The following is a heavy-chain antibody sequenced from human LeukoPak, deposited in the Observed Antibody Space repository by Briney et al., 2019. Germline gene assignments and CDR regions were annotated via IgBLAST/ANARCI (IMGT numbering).Heavy chain of an antibody. Sequence: GGSLRLSCAASGFTFSSYAMSWVRQAPGKGLEWVSAISGSGGSTYYAGSVKGRFTISRDNSKNTLYLQMNSLRAEDTAVYYCAKYHSYGSIEYFQHWGQGTLVTVSS. V-gene: IGHV3-23*01. J-gene: IGHJ1*01. D-gene: IGHD5-18*01. CDR2: ISGSGGST. CDR1: GFTFSSYA. CDR3: AKYHSYGSIEYFQH.